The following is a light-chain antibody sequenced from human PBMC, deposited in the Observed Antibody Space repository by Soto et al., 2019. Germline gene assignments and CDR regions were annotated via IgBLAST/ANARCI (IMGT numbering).Light chain of an antibody. V-gene: IGKV3-20*01. J-gene: IGKJ4*01. CDR2: GAS. CDR3: QQYASSPLT. CDR1: QSVRSNY. Sequence: EIVLKQSPGTLSLSSGERATLSCRASQSVRSNYLAWYQQKPGQAPRLLIYGASSRATGIPDRFGGSGSGTDFTLTISRLEPEDFAVYYCQQYASSPLTFGGGTKVEIK.